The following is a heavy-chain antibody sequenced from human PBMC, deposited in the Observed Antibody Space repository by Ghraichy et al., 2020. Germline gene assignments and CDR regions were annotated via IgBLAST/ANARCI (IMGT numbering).Heavy chain of an antibody. CDR1: GFTFSSYG. D-gene: IGHD2-15*01. V-gene: IGHV3-30*02. CDR3: AKDPCSGGSCTYYYGMDV. CDR2: IRYDGSNK. Sequence: GGSLRLSCAASGFTFSSYGMHWVRQAPGKGLEWVAFIRYDGSNKYYADSVKGRFTISRDNSKNTLYLQMNSLRAEDTAVYYCAKDPCSGGSCTYYYGMDVWGQGTTVTVSS. J-gene: IGHJ6*02.